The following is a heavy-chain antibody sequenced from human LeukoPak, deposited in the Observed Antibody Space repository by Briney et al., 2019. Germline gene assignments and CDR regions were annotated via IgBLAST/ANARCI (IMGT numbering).Heavy chain of an antibody. D-gene: IGHD1-1*01. CDR1: GAPIPYSGPYY. CDR2: VYSSGKT. J-gene: IGHJ5*02. V-gene: IGHV4-39*07. Sequence: SETLSLTCTVSGAPIPYSGPYYWSWIRQPAGKRLEYIGSVYSSGKTYYNPSLQTRVTVSLDRSRNQFSLNLYSSTAADTAVYYCARGISTTLSHSKFDPWGQGTLVTVSS. CDR3: ARGISTTLSHSKFDP.